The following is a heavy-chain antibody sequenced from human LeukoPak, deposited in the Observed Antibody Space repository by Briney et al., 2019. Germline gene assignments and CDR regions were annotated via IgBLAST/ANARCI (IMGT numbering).Heavy chain of an antibody. Sequence: SETLSLTCTVSGGSISSYYWSWIRQPPGKGLEWIGYIYNNGRVNYNSSLKSRVTMSLDKSKKQFSLKLTSVTPADTAVYYCVRGGQLFDPWGQGTLVTVSS. CDR1: GGSISSYY. D-gene: IGHD6-6*01. J-gene: IGHJ5*02. V-gene: IGHV4-59*01. CDR2: IYNNGRV. CDR3: VRGGQLFDP.